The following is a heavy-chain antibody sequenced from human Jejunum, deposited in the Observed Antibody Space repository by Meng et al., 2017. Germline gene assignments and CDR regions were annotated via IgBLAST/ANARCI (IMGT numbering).Heavy chain of an antibody. J-gene: IGHJ4*02. CDR2: INTRTGGT. D-gene: IGHD1-26*01. CDR3: ARELISYAFDY. V-gene: IGHV1-2*06. CDR1: GYTFTDYY. Sequence: QGPAGHAAAEVEEPWASVKVSCNASGYTFTDYYLYWVRQAPGQGLEWMGRINTRTGGTIYTQKFYGRVTMTRDTSISTAYMELSRLRSDDTAVYYCARELISYAFDYWGQGSLVTVSS.